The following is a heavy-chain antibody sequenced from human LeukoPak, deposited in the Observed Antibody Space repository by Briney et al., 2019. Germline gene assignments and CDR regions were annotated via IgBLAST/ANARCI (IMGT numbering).Heavy chain of an antibody. CDR1: GFTFSSYS. CDR2: ISSSSSYI. Sequence: GGSLRLSCAASGFTFSSYSMNWVRQAPGKGLEWVSSISSSSSYIYYADAVKGRLTISRDNAKNSLYLQMNSLRAEDTAVYYCARGRDGYNYLYYYYYMDVWGKGTTVTVSS. CDR3: ARGRDGYNYLYYYYYMDV. J-gene: IGHJ6*03. V-gene: IGHV3-21*01. D-gene: IGHD5-24*01.